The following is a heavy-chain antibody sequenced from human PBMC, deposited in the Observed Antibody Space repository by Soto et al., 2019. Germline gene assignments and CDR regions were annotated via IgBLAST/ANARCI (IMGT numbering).Heavy chain of an antibody. J-gene: IGHJ4*02. CDR3: AKGGADSGYDYFDY. Sequence: VQLVESGGGLVQPGRSLRLSCAASGLTFDDYAMHWVRQAPGKGLEWVSGISWNSGSICYADSVKGRFTISRDNAKNSLYLQMNSLRAEDTALYYCAKGGADSGYDYFDYWGQGTLVTVSS. D-gene: IGHD5-12*01. CDR2: ISWNSGSI. V-gene: IGHV3-9*01. CDR1: GLTFDDYA.